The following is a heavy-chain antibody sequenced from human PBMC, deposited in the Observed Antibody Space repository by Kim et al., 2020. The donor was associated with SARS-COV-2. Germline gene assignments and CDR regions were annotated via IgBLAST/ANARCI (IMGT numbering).Heavy chain of an antibody. J-gene: IGHJ5*02. D-gene: IGHD3-3*01. Sequence: SETLSLTCAVYGGSFSGYYWSWIRQPPGKGLEWIGEINHSGSTNYNPSLKSRVTISVDTSKNQFSLKLSSVTAADTAVYYCARVKGIRSNDFWSGKHNNWFDPWGQGTLVTVSS. CDR2: INHSGST. V-gene: IGHV4-34*01. CDR3: ARVKGIRSNDFWSGKHNNWFDP. CDR1: GGSFSGYY.